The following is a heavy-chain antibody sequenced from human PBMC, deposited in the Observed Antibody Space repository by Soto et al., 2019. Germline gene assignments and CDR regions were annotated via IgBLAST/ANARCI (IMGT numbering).Heavy chain of an antibody. CDR3: VKVRGIVGSAFDF. CDR2: ISYDGSNK. CDR1: GFSFISYS. Sequence: PGGSLRLSCEASGFSFISYSIHWVRQAPGKGLEWVAVISYDGSNKEYAESVRCRFTISRDNTKNTLYLEMNDLRVEDTAVYYCVKVRGIVGSAFDFWGQGTLGTVSS. D-gene: IGHD1-26*01. J-gene: IGHJ4*02. V-gene: IGHV3-30*04.